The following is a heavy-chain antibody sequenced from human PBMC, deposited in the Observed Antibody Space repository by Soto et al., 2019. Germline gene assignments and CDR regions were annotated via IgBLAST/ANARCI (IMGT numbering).Heavy chain of an antibody. CDR3: ARDTRITMVRGVITLYYGMDV. D-gene: IGHD3-10*01. J-gene: IGHJ6*02. Sequence: GGSLRLSCAASGFTFSSYWMHWVRQAPGKGLVWVSRINSDGSSTSYADSVKGRFTISRDNAKNTLYLQMNSLRAEDTAVYYCARDTRITMVRGVITLYYGMDVWGQGTTVTVSS. V-gene: IGHV3-74*01. CDR2: INSDGSST. CDR1: GFTFSSYW.